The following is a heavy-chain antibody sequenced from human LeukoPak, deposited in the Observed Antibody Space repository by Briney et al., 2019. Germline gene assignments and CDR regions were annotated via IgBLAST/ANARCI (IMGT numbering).Heavy chain of an antibody. V-gene: IGHV4-59*01. J-gene: IGHJ5*02. D-gene: IGHD2-2*01. CDR3: ARSGTRASPFDP. CDR2: VYYSGST. CDR1: GGSISTYY. Sequence: PSGTLSLTCTISGGSISTYYWTWIRQPPGKGLEWIGNVYYSGSTNYNPSLTSRVTISVDTSKNQCSLKLSSVTAADTAVYYCARSGTRASPFDPWGQGTLVTVSA.